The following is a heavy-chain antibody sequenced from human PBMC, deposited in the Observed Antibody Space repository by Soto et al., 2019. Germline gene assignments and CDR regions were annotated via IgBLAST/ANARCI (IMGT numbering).Heavy chain of an antibody. Sequence: QVQLVESGGGVVQPGRSLRVSCAASGFTFSIYAMHWVRQAPGTGLEWVAVISYDGTKTYYADSVKGRFTISRDNSKNTVYLQMNSLRDEDTAVYYCAKDRGPPRQWLIDPFDYWGQGTLVTVSP. D-gene: IGHD6-19*01. CDR1: GFTFSIYA. V-gene: IGHV3-30*18. J-gene: IGHJ4*02. CDR3: AKDRGPPRQWLIDPFDY. CDR2: ISYDGTKT.